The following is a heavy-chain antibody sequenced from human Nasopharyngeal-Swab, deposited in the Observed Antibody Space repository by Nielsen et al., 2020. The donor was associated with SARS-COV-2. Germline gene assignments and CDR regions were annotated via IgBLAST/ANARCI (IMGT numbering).Heavy chain of an antibody. J-gene: IGHJ6*04. CDR1: GFTFSNAW. V-gene: IGHV3-15*01. CDR3: TSRSTTVTTSLRADV. CDR2: IKSKTDGGTT. Sequence: GGSLRLSCAASGFTFSNAWMSWVRQAPGKGLEWVGRIKSKTDGGTTDYAAPVKGRFTISRDDSKNTLYLQMNSLKTEDTAVYYCTSRSTTVTTSLRADVWCKGTTVTVSS. D-gene: IGHD4-17*01.